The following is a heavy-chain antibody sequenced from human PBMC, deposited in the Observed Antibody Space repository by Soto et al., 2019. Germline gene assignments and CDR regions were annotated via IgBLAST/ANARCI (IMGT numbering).Heavy chain of an antibody. V-gene: IGHV1-46*01. Sequence: GASVKVSCKASGYTFTSYYMHWVRQAPGQGLEWMGIINPSGGSTSYAQKFQGRVTMTRDTSTSTVYMELSSLRSEDTAVYYCARAIDTAMAKYYFDYWGQGTLVTVSS. CDR3: ARAIDTAMAKYYFDY. CDR2: INPSGGST. CDR1: GYTFTSYY. D-gene: IGHD5-18*01. J-gene: IGHJ4*02.